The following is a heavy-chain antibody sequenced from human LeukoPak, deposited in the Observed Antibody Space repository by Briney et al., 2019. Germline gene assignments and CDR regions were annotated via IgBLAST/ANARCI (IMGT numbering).Heavy chain of an antibody. Sequence: GASVKVSCKASGGTFSSYAISWVRQAPGQGLEWMGWMNPNSGNTGYAQKFQGRVTMTRNTSISTAYMELSSLRSEDTAVYYCASITGTTSHYGMDVWGQGTTVTVSS. J-gene: IGHJ6*02. V-gene: IGHV1-8*02. CDR1: GGTFSSYA. D-gene: IGHD1-7*01. CDR2: MNPNSGNT. CDR3: ASITGTTSHYGMDV.